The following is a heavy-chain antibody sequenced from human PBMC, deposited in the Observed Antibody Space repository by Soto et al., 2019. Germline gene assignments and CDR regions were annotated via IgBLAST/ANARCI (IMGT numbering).Heavy chain of an antibody. Sequence: ASVKVSCKASGGTFSSYTISWVRQAPGQGLEWMGRIIPILGIANYAQKFQGRVTITADKSTSTAYMELSSLRSEDTAVYYCARDPYYYDSSGYPPFYYYYYGMDVWGQGTTVIVSS. CDR3: ARDPYYYDSSGYPPFYYYYYGMDV. J-gene: IGHJ6*02. CDR2: IIPILGIA. CDR1: GGTFSSYT. D-gene: IGHD3-22*01. V-gene: IGHV1-69*04.